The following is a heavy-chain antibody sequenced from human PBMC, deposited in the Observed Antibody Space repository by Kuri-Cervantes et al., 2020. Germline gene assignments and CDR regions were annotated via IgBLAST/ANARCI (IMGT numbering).Heavy chain of an antibody. V-gene: IGHV3-21*03. Sequence: LSLTCAASGFTFSSYSMNWVRQAPGKGLEWVSPISSSSSYIYYADSVKGRFTISRDNAKNSLYLQMNSLRAEDTAVYYCARDLSSGPPFDYWGQGALVTVSS. D-gene: IGHD3-22*01. J-gene: IGHJ4*02. CDR2: ISSSSSYI. CDR3: ARDLSSGPPFDY. CDR1: GFTFSSYS.